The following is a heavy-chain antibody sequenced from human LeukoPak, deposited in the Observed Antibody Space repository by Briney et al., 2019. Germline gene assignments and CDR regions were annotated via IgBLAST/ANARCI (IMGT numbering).Heavy chain of an antibody. J-gene: IGHJ4*02. V-gene: IGHV4-39*07. D-gene: IGHD7-27*01. CDR3: ASNTGTVFDY. CDR1: GGSISSSPYY. CDR2: IYTTGST. Sequence: PSETLSLTCTVSGGSISSSPYYWGWIRQPPGKGLEWIGSIYTTGSTDYNPSLKSRVTMSVDTSKNQLSLKMISVTAADTAVYYCASNTGTVFDYWGQGALVTVSS.